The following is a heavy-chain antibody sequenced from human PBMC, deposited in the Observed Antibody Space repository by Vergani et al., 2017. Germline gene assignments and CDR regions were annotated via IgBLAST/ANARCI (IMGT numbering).Heavy chain of an antibody. V-gene: IGHV3-9*01. CDR2: ISWSSGAV. J-gene: IGHJ3*01. CDR3: TKGSVYYHDSAGHGYDPYTGFDL. D-gene: IGHD5-12*01. CDR1: GITFWKFG. Sequence: EVDLVESGGGLAQPGGSLRLSCEASGITFWKFGMHWVRQGPGKGLEWVSGISWSSGAVDYADSVRGRFTISRDNAKNSLFLEMNSLRFEDTAVYFCTKGSVYYHDSAGHGYDPYTGFDLWGQGTLVTVSS.